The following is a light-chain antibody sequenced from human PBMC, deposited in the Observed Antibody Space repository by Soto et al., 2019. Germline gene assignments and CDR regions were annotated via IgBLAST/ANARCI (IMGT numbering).Light chain of an antibody. CDR3: QQYGYSPIT. Sequence: EIVMTQSPATLSVSPGEIATLSCGASQSVSSNLAWYQQKPGQAPRLLIYGASTRATGIPARFSGGGSGTDFTLTISRLEPEDFAVYYCQQYGYSPITFGQGTRLEIK. V-gene: IGKV3-15*01. CDR2: GAS. CDR1: QSVSSN. J-gene: IGKJ5*01.